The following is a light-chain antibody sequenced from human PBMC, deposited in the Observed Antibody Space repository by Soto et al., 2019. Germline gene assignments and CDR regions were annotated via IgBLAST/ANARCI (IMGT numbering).Light chain of an antibody. Sequence: QSALTQPASVSGSPGQSITLSCTRTSSGVENYNLVSWYQHRPGNAPKLVIYEGSQRPSGVSDRFSGSRSGNTASLTISGLLAEDEADYYCSSYAGAVVFGGGTKLTVL. J-gene: IGLJ2*01. V-gene: IGLV2-23*01. CDR3: SSYAGAVV. CDR2: EGS. CDR1: SSGVENYNL.